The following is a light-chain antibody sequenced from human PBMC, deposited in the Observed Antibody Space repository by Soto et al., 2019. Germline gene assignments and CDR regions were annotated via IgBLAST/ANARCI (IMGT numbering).Light chain of an antibody. CDR3: QQYGSSPPGDT. CDR1: QSVSSSY. V-gene: IGKV3-20*01. Sequence: EIVLTQSPGTLSLSPGERATLSCRASQSVSSSYLAWYQQKPGQAPRLLIYGASGRATGIPDRFSGSGSGTDFTLTISRLEPEDFAVYYCQQYGSSPPGDTFCQGTKLEIK. CDR2: GAS. J-gene: IGKJ2*01.